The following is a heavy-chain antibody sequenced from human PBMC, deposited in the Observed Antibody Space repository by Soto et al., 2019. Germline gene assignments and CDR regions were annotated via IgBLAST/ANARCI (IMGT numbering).Heavy chain of an antibody. CDR1: GGSISSYY. J-gene: IGHJ4*02. CDR2: IYYSGST. CDR3: ASLAAAGEFFDY. D-gene: IGHD6-13*01. Sequence: PSETLSLTCTVSGGSISSYYWSWIRQPPGKGLEWIGYIYYSGSTNYNPSLKSRVTISVDTSKNQFSLKLSSVTAADTAVYYCASLAAAGEFFDYWGQGTLVTSPQ. V-gene: IGHV4-59*01.